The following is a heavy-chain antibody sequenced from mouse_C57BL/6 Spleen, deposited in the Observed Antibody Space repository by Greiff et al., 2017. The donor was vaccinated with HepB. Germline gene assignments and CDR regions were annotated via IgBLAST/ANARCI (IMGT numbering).Heavy chain of an antibody. CDR3: ATTVVATDWYFDV. V-gene: IGHV14-2*01. D-gene: IGHD1-1*01. CDR1: GFNIKDYY. J-gene: IGHJ1*03. CDR2: IDPEDGET. Sequence: EVKLMESGAELVKPGASVKLSCTASGFNIKDYYMHWVKQRTEQGLEWIGRIDPEDGETKYAPKFQGKATITADTSSNTAYLQLSSLTSEDTAVYYCATTVVATDWYFDVWGTGTTVTVSS.